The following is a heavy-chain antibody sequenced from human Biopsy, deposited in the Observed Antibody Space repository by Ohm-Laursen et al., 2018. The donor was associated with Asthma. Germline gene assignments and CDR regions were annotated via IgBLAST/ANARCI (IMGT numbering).Heavy chain of an antibody. CDR3: VRGSSSWHHGPFHYYYGLDV. J-gene: IGHJ6*02. D-gene: IGHD6-13*01. V-gene: IGHV4-39*01. CDR1: GGSISSSNW. CDR2: IYYSGTT. Sequence: SQTLSLTCAVSGGSISSSNWWSWIRQPPGKGLEWIGSIYYSGTTYYNPSLESRVTVSADTSKNQFSLKLTSVTAADTAVYYCVRGSSSWHHGPFHYYYGLDVWGQGTTATVSS.